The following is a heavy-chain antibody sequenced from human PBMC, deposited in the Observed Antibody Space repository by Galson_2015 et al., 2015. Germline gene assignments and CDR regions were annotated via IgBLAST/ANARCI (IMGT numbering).Heavy chain of an antibody. Sequence: SLRLSCAASGFTFDDYAMYWVRQAPGKGLEWVSTISWDSVRVDYAGSVEGRFTISRDNVKNSLYLQMNSLRPEDTALYYCAKDMTRNDDVLTGTRRRKNYHSYGLDVWGQGTTVTVSS. V-gene: IGHV3-9*01. CDR3: AKDMTRNDDVLTGTRRRKNYHSYGLDV. CDR2: ISWDSVRV. CDR1: GFTFDDYA. J-gene: IGHJ6*02. D-gene: IGHD3-9*01.